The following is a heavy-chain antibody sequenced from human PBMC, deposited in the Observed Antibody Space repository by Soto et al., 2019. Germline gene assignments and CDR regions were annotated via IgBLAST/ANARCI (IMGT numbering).Heavy chain of an antibody. Sequence: SQTLSLTCAISGDTVSTTTTAWNWIRQSPSRGLEWLGRTFFRSKWYNDYAESVKGRIIISPDTSKNQFSLQLTSVTPEDAGVYYCARAGTTFFGLLPHFDYCGQGVLVTVSS. CDR1: GDTVSTTTTA. J-gene: IGHJ4*02. D-gene: IGHD3-3*01. CDR3: ARAGTTFFGLLPHFDY. V-gene: IGHV6-1*01. CDR2: TFFRSKWYN.